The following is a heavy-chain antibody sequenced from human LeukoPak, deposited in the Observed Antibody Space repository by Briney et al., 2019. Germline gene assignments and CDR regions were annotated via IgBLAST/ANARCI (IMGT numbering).Heavy chain of an antibody. D-gene: IGHD6-13*01. J-gene: IGHJ5*02. Sequence: PGGSLRLSCAASGFTFSSYWMSWVRQAPGKGLEWVANIKQDGSGKYYVDSVKGRFTISRDNAKNSLYLQMNSLRAEDTAVYYCARDLRIAAAEGHWFDPWGQGTLVTVSS. CDR3: ARDLRIAAAEGHWFDP. V-gene: IGHV3-7*01. CDR1: GFTFSSYW. CDR2: IKQDGSGK.